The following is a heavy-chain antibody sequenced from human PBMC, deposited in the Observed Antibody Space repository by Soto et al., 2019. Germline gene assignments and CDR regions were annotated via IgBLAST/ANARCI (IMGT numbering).Heavy chain of an antibody. CDR3: ARADYGDYDGMDV. CDR2: IWYDGSNK. CDR1: GFTFSSYG. V-gene: IGHV3-33*01. J-gene: IGHJ6*02. D-gene: IGHD4-17*01. Sequence: QVQLVESGGGVVQPGRSLRLSCAASGFTFSSYGMHWVRQAPGKGLEWVAVIWYDGSNKYYADSVKGRFTISRDNSKNTLYLKMNSLRAEDTAVYYCARADYGDYDGMDVWGQGTTVTVSS.